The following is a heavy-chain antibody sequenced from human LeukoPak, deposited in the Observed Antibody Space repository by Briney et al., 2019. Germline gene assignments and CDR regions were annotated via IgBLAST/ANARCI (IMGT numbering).Heavy chain of an antibody. D-gene: IGHD2-15*01. J-gene: IGHJ4*02. CDR1: GFTFSSYA. CDR3: VRDFGGEEDF. Sequence: GRSLRLSCAASGFTFSSYAMHWVRQAPGKGLEWVAVISYDGSNKYYADSVRGRFTISRDIAKHTLFLQMNSLRAEDTAVYHCVRDFGGEEDFWGQGTLVTVSS. CDR2: ISYDGSNK. V-gene: IGHV3-30-3*01.